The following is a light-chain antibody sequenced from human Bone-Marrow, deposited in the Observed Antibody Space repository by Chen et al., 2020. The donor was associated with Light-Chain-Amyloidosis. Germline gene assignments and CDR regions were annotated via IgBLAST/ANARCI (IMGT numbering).Light chain of an antibody. CDR1: DLPTKY. CDR2: RDT. V-gene: IGLV3-25*03. CDR3: QSADSSGTYEVI. J-gene: IGLJ2*01. Sequence: SDELTQPPSVSVSPGQTARITCSGDDLPTKYAYWYQQKPGQAPVLVIHRDTERPSGISERFSGSSSATTATLTLSGVHAEDAADYHCQSADSSGTYEVIFGGGTKLTVL.